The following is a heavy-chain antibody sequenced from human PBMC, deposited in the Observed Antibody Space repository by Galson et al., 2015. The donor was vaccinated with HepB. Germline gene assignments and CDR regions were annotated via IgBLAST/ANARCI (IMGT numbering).Heavy chain of an antibody. CDR3: VGDHWYFDV. V-gene: IGHV6-1*01. CDR1: GDSVSSNSAA. Sequence: CAISGDSVSSNSAAWNWIRQSPSRGLEWLGRTYYRSKWYKDYAVSVKGRIAINPDTSKNQFSLQLNSMTPEDTAVYYCVGDHWYFDVWGRGTLVTVSS. CDR2: TYYRSKWYK. J-gene: IGHJ2*01.